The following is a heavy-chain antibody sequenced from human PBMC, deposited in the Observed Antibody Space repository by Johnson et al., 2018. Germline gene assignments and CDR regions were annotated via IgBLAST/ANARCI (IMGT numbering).Heavy chain of an antibody. J-gene: IGHJ6*02. D-gene: IGHD2-2*01. CDR1: GFTFSSNG. CDR2: ISYDGTDK. V-gene: IGHV3-30*18. Sequence: QVQLVQSGGGVVQPGRSLRLSCAASGFTFSSNGMHWARQAPGKGLDWVAVISYDGTDKYYADSVKGRFTISRDNSKNTLYLQMNSLRAEDTAVYYCAKERVVPAAINEDYYYYYYGMDVWGQGTTVTVSS. CDR3: AKERVVPAAINEDYYYYYYGMDV.